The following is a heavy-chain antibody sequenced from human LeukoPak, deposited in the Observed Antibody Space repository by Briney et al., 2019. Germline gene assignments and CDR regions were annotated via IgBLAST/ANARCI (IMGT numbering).Heavy chain of an antibody. Sequence: ASMKLSCKASGFTFTGYYIHWVRQAPGQGLEWMGWVNPNNVGTNYAQMFQGRVTMTRDTSISTAYMELSRLTSDDTAVYYCARDSYGGNWSLGYWGQGTLVTVSS. V-gene: IGHV1-2*02. CDR3: ARDSYGGNWSLGY. CDR1: GFTFTGYY. CDR2: VNPNNVGT. J-gene: IGHJ4*02. D-gene: IGHD4-23*01.